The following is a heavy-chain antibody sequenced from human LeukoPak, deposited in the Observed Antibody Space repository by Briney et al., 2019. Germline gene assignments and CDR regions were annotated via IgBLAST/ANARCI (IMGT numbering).Heavy chain of an antibody. CDR1: GYTFTSYG. D-gene: IGHD3-16*01. CDR3: ARDRVMEENWFDP. V-gene: IGHV1-2*02. Sequence: ASVKVSFKASGYTFTSYGISWVRQAPGQGLEWMGWINPNSGGTNYAQKFQGRVTMTRDTSISTAYMELSRLRSDDTAVYYCARDRVMEENWFDPWGQGTLVTVSS. CDR2: INPNSGGT. J-gene: IGHJ5*02.